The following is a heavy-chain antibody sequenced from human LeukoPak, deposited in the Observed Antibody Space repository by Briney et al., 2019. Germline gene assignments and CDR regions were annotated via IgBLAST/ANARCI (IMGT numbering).Heavy chain of an antibody. Sequence: SETLSLTCAVYSGSFSGYYWSWIRQPPGKGLEWIGEINHSGSTNYNPSLASRGTISVDTSKNQFSLKLSSVTAADTAVYYCARGYNWNPRHWGQEMLVTVSS. D-gene: IGHD1-20*01. J-gene: IGHJ4*02. CDR1: SGSFSGYY. V-gene: IGHV4-34*01. CDR2: INHSGST. CDR3: ARGYNWNPRH.